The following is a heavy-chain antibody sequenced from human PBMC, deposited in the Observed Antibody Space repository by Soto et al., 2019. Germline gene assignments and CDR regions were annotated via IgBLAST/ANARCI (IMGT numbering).Heavy chain of an antibody. Sequence: SETLSLTCTVSGGSISSYYWSWIRQPPGKGLEWIGYIYYSGSTNYNPSLKSRVTISVDTSKNQFSLKLSSVTAAGTAVYYCARDQREKRWLQFYRPRAFDIWGQGTMVTVSS. V-gene: IGHV4-59*01. CDR1: GGSISSYY. CDR2: IYYSGST. CDR3: ARDQREKRWLQFYRPRAFDI. J-gene: IGHJ3*02. D-gene: IGHD5-12*01.